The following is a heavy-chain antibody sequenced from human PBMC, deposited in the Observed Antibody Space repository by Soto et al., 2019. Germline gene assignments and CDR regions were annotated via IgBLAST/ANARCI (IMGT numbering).Heavy chain of an antibody. Sequence: GGSLRLSCAATGFTFTNYAMNWVRQAPGKGLEWASSISCSSSYINYADSVKGHFTISSDNAKNSLYLQINSLRAEDTAVYYCASPHPLYCSGGSCYFGTWGQGTLVTVSS. J-gene: IGHJ5*02. V-gene: IGHV3-21*01. CDR2: ISCSSSYI. CDR1: GFTFTNYA. D-gene: IGHD2-15*01. CDR3: ASPHPLYCSGGSCYFGT.